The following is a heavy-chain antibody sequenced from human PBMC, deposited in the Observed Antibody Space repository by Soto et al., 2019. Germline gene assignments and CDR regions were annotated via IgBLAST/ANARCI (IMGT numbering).Heavy chain of an antibody. Sequence: LRLSCAAPGFTISSYAMSWVRQAPGKGLEWVSAISSSGRNTYYADSVKGRFTISRDNSKNTLYLQMNSLRAEDTAIYYCAKDNYLDIAMVTFDYWGQGTLVTVSS. CDR3: AKDNYLDIAMVTFDY. CDR1: GFTISSYA. J-gene: IGHJ4*02. V-gene: IGHV3-23*01. D-gene: IGHD5-18*01. CDR2: ISSSGRNT.